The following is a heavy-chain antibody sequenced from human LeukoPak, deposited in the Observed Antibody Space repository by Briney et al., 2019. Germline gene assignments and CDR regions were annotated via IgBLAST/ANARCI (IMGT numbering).Heavy chain of an antibody. CDR1: GFTLSSYA. D-gene: IGHD1-26*01. CDR3: VSGSYYDGLVDY. V-gene: IGHV3-23*01. CDR2: ISGSGGST. J-gene: IGHJ4*02. Sequence: GGSLRLSCAASGFTLSSYAMSWVRQAPGKGLEWVSAISGSGGSTYYADSVKGRFTISRDNSKNTLYLQVNSLRAEDTAVYYCVSGSYYDGLVDYWGQGTLVTVSS.